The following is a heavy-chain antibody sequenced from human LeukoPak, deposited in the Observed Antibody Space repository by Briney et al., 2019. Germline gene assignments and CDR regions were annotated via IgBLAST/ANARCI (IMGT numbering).Heavy chain of an antibody. CDR2: IHYSARI. D-gene: IGHD1-26*01. J-gene: IGHJ4*02. CDR1: GYSISSGYY. Sequence: SETLSLTCTVSGYSISSGYYWGWIRQPPGKGLEWIGSIHYSARIYYNPSLKSRLTISPDTSKNQFSLKLSSVTAADTAVYYCARTGGWVGTTTHWGQGTLVTVSS. V-gene: IGHV4-38-2*02. CDR3: ARTGGWVGTTTH.